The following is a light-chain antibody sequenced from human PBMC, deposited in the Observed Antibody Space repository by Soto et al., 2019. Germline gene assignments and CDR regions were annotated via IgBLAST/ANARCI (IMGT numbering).Light chain of an antibody. V-gene: IGKV3-15*01. J-gene: IGKJ1*01. CDR3: QQYNNWPPWT. CDR1: QNVDSN. Sequence: EVVLTHSPGTLSFSPVQRSTVCGGASQNVDSNYLAWYQQKPGQAPRLLIYGASTRATGIPARFSGSGSGTEFTLTISRLQSEDFAVYYCQQYNNWPPWTFGQGTKVDIK. CDR2: GAS.